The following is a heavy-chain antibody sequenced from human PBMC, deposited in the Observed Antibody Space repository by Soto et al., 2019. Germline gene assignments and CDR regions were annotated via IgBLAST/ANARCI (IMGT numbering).Heavy chain of an antibody. J-gene: IGHJ4*02. V-gene: IGHV1-18*01. D-gene: IGHD3-3*01. CDR3: ARDLAPFGEYYFDY. Sequence: ASVKVSCKASGYTFTSYGISWVRQAPGQGLEWMGWISDYNGNTNYAQKLQGRVTMTRDTSTSTGYMELRSLRSDDTAVYYCARDLAPFGEYYFDYWGQGTLVTVSS. CDR1: GYTFTSYG. CDR2: ISDYNGNT.